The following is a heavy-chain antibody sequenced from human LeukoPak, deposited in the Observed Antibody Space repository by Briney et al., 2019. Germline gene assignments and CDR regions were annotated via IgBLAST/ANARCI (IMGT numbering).Heavy chain of an antibody. Sequence: GGSLRLSCAASGFTFSGYWVSWLRQAPGKGLEWVAHTNEHGSDSYYVDSVKGRLTISRDNAKNSLYLQMNSLRVEDTAVYYCASWRAISSEANWGQGTLVTVSS. V-gene: IGHV3-7*01. CDR3: ASWRAISSEAN. CDR2: TNEHGSDS. J-gene: IGHJ4*02. D-gene: IGHD6-6*01. CDR1: GFTFSGYW.